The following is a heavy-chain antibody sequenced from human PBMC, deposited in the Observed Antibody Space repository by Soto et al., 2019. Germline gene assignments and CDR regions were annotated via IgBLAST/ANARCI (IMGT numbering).Heavy chain of an antibody. D-gene: IGHD3-16*02. CDR2: IYYSGST. J-gene: IGHJ2*01. Sequence: QLQLQESGPGLVKPSETLSLTCTVSGGSISSSSYYWGWIRQPPGKGLEWIGSIYYSGSTYYNPSLKSRVTISVDTSKNQFSLKLSSVTAAATAVYYCAIHYYDYVWGSYRFFPSYFDLWGRGTLVTVSS. V-gene: IGHV4-39*01. CDR3: AIHYYDYVWGSYRFFPSYFDL. CDR1: GGSISSSSYY.